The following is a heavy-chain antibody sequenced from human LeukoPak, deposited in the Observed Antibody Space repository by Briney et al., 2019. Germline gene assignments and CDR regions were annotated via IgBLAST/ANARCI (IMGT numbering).Heavy chain of an antibody. D-gene: IGHD3-10*01. CDR2: IYSGGST. J-gene: IGHJ3*02. CDR1: GFTVSSNY. V-gene: IGHV3-53*01. CDR3: ATYYYGSGSYYNRAFDI. Sequence: GGSLRLSCAASGFTVSSNYMSWVRQAPGKGLEWVSVIYSGGSTYYADSVKGRFTISRDNSKNTLYLQMNSLKAEDTAVYYCATYYYGSGSYYNRAFDIWGQGTMVTVSS.